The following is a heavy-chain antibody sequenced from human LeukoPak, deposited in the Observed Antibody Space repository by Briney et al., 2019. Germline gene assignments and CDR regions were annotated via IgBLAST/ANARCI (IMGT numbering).Heavy chain of an antibody. Sequence: ASVKVSCKASGYTFTGYYMHWVRQAPGQGLEWMGWINPNSGGTNFAQKFQGRVTMTRDTSISTAYMELSRLRSDDTAVYYCAREKYYYDSSGYGLDYWGQGTLVTVSS. J-gene: IGHJ4*02. D-gene: IGHD3-22*01. CDR3: AREKYYYDSSGYGLDY. CDR2: INPNSGGT. CDR1: GYTFTGYY. V-gene: IGHV1-2*02.